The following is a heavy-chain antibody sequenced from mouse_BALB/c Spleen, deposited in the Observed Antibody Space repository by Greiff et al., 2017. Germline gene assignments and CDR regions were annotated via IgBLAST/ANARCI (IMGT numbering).Heavy chain of an antibody. V-gene: IGHV2-6-7*01. CDR2: IWGDGST. D-gene: IGHD1-1*01. Sequence: VKLMESGPGLVAPSQSLSITCTVSGFSLTGYGVNWVRQPPGKGLEWLGMIWGDGSTDYNSALKSRLSISKDNSKSQVFLKMNSLQTDDTARYYCARGGYGSRYSVFAYWGQGTLVTVSA. CDR1: GFSLTGYG. CDR3: ARGGYGSRYSVFAY. J-gene: IGHJ3*01.